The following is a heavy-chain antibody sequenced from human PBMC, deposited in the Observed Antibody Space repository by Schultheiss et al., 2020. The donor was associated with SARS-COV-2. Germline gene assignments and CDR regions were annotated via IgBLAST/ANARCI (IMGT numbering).Heavy chain of an antibody. D-gene: IGHD2-2*02. CDR2: ISYDGSNK. Sequence: GGSLRLSCAASGFTFSDYYMSWIRQAPGKGLEWVAVISYDGSNKYYADSVKGRFTISRDNSKNTLYLQMNSLRAEDTAVYYCTTVKYQLLYHYYGMDVWGQGTTVTVSS. CDR3: TTVKYQLLYHYYGMDV. CDR1: GFTFSDYY. J-gene: IGHJ6*02. V-gene: IGHV3-30*03.